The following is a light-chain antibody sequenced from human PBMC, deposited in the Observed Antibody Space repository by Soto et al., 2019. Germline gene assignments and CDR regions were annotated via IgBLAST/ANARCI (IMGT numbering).Light chain of an antibody. V-gene: IGLV2-14*01. CDR1: SSDVGGYNY. CDR2: DVS. CDR3: SSYTSSSTLRV. Sequence: QSALTQPASVSGSPGQSITISCTGTSSDVGGYNYVSWYQQHPGKAPKLMIYDVSNRPSGVSNRFSGSKSGNTASLTISGLQAEYEDDYYCSSYTSSSTLRVFGGGTKLTVL. J-gene: IGLJ3*02.